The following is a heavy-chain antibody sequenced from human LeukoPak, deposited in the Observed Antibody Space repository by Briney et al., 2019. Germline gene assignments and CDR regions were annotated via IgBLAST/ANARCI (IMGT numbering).Heavy chain of an antibody. J-gene: IGHJ4*02. D-gene: IGHD3-3*01. CDR1: GGSISSHY. Sequence: PSETLSLTCTVSGGSISSHYWSWIRQPPGKGLEWIGYIYYSGSTNYNPSLTSRVPISVATSKNQFPLNLTPWTAVDTAVYYCARAIWSGYFFDYWGRGTLVSVSS. V-gene: IGHV4-59*11. CDR2: IYYSGST. CDR3: ARAIWSGYFFDY.